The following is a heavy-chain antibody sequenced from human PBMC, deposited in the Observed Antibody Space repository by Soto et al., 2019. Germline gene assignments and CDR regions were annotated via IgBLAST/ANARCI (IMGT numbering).Heavy chain of an antibody. CDR2: INSDGSST. CDR1: GFTFSSYW. V-gene: IGHV3-74*01. D-gene: IGHD2-2*01. J-gene: IGHJ6*02. Sequence: GGSLRLSCAASGFTFSSYWMHWVRQAPGKGLVWVSRINSDGSSTSYADSVKGRFTISRDNAKNTLYLQMNSLRAEDTAVYYCARDQFDIVVVPAATYYYYYGMDVWGQGTTVTVSS. CDR3: ARDQFDIVVVPAATYYYYYGMDV.